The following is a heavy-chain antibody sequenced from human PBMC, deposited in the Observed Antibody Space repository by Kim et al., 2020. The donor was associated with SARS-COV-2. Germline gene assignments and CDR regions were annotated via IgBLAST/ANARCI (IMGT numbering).Heavy chain of an antibody. CDR2: INPSFGST. V-gene: IGHV1-46*01. J-gene: IGHJ4*02. CDR1: GYTFTRYY. Sequence: ASVKVSCKASGYTFTRYYMQWVRQAPGQGLQWMGIINPSFGSTTYAQKFQGRVTMTRDTSTSTVYMELSSLRSEDTAVYYCARDSGIGTLDYWGQGTLVT. D-gene: IGHD3-10*01. CDR3: ARDSGIGTLDY.